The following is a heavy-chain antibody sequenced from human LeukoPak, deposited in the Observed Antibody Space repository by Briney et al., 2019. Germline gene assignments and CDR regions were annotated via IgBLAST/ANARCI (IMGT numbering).Heavy chain of an antibody. Sequence: PGGSLRLSCAASGFTFSSYAMTLVRQAPGKGLEWVSGISGSGDRTYYADSVKGRFTISRDNAKNTLYLQMNSLRAEDTAVYYCARGATGDSWGQGTLVTVSS. CDR1: GFTFSSYA. D-gene: IGHD7-27*01. CDR3: ARGATGDS. J-gene: IGHJ4*02. V-gene: IGHV3-23*01. CDR2: ISGSGDRT.